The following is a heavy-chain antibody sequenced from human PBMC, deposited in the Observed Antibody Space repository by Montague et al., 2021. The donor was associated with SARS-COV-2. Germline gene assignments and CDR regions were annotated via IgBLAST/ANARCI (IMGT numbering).Heavy chain of an antibody. CDR2: ISGSGGT. Sequence: SLRLSCAASGFTFNTYGMSWVRQAPGQGLEWVSCISGSGGTYYAGSVKGRFAISRDTSNNTLYLQMNSLRAEDTAIYYCAKQRGTITTTFDYWGQGSPVTVSS. J-gene: IGHJ4*02. V-gene: IGHV3-23*01. CDR3: AKQRGTITTTFDY. CDR1: GFTFNTYG. D-gene: IGHD1-1*01.